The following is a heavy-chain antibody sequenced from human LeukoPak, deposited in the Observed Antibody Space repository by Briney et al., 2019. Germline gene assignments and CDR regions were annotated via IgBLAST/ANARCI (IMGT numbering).Heavy chain of an antibody. D-gene: IGHD4-17*01. Sequence: GRSLRLSCAASGFTFSSYGMHWVRQAPGKGLEWVAVISYDGSNKYYADSVKGRFTISRDNSKNTLYLQMNSLRAEDTAVYYCAKDSDDYDYFDYWGQGTLVTVSS. CDR2: ISYDGSNK. J-gene: IGHJ4*02. V-gene: IGHV3-30*18. CDR3: AKDSDDYDYFDY. CDR1: GFTFSSYG.